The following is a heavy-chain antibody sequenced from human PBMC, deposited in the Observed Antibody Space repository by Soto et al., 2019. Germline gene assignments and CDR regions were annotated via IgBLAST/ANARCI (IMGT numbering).Heavy chain of an antibody. J-gene: IGHJ5*02. V-gene: IGHV4-59*01. CDR1: GVTISTYY. D-gene: IGHD5-12*01. CDR3: VREAYIGYGHAIDR. CDR2: NYHSGTT. Sequence: SETLSLTCAVSGVTISTYYWSWIRQPPGKGLEWIGYNYHSGTTNYNPSPKSRVTISVDTSKNQFSLRLTSVTAADTAIYYCVREAYIGYGHAIDRWGQGTLVTVSS.